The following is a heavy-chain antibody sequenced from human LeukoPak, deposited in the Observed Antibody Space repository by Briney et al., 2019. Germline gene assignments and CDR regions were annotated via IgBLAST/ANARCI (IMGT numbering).Heavy chain of an antibody. V-gene: IGHV3-30*02. CDR3: ARGGSSGWYFDY. Sequence: GGSLRLSCAASGFTFLSYGMHWVRQAPGKGLEWVAFIRYDGSNKYYADSVKGRFTISRDNSKNTLYLQMNSLRAEDTAVYYCARGGSSGWYFDYWGQGTLVTVSS. D-gene: IGHD6-19*01. J-gene: IGHJ4*02. CDR2: IRYDGSNK. CDR1: GFTFLSYG.